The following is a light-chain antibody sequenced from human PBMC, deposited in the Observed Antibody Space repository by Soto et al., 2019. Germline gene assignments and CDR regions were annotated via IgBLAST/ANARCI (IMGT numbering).Light chain of an antibody. V-gene: IGKV1-39*01. CDR3: QQCYSTPRT. J-gene: IGKJ1*01. Sequence: DIQMTQSPSSLSASVGDRVTITCRASQSISSYLNWYQLKPGKAPNLLIYAASSLQSGVPSRFSGSGSGTDFTLTISSLQPEDFATYYCQQCYSTPRTFGQGTKVEIK. CDR2: AAS. CDR1: QSISSY.